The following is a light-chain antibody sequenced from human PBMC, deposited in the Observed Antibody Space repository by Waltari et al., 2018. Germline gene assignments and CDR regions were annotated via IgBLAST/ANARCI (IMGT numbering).Light chain of an antibody. V-gene: IGKV3-20*01. CDR1: QSVSSNF. Sequence: EIVLTQSPGTLSLSPGERATLSCRASQSVSSNFLAWYQQKPGQAPRLLISSASSRATGIPDMFGGSGSGTDFTLSISRLEPEDFAVYYCQQFGGSPPYTFGQGTRVEIK. CDR3: QQFGGSPPYT. J-gene: IGKJ2*01. CDR2: SAS.